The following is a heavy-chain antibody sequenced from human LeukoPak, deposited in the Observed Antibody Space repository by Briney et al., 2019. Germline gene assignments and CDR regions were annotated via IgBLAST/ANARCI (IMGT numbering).Heavy chain of an antibody. J-gene: IGHJ4*02. V-gene: IGHV3-23*01. Sequence: GGSLRLSCAAFGFTFSSYAMSWVRHDPGKGLEWVSAISGSGGSTYYADSVKGRFTVSRDNSKNTLTLQMNSLRAEDTAVYYCAKGPGYSSSWYWGQGTLVTFSS. D-gene: IGHD6-13*01. CDR1: GFTFSSYA. CDR2: ISGSGGST. CDR3: AKGPGYSSSWY.